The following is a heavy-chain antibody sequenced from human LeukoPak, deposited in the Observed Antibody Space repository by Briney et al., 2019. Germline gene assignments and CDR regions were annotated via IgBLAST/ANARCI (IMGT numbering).Heavy chain of an antibody. CDR1: GGSISSGGYS. Sequence: PSQTLSLTCAVSGGSISSGGYSWSWIRQPPGKGLEWIGSIYHSGSTYYNPSLKSQVTISVDTSKNQFSLKLSSVTAADTAVYYCARAIGRGLFDYWGQGTLVTVSS. V-gene: IGHV4-30-2*03. J-gene: IGHJ4*02. CDR2: IYHSGST. CDR3: ARAIGRGLFDY. D-gene: IGHD2-21*01.